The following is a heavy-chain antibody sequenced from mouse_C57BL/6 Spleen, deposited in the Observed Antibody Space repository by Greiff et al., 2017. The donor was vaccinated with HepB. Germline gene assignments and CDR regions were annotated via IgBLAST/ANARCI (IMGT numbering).Heavy chain of an antibody. D-gene: IGHD1-1*02. CDR2: IYPNSGST. J-gene: IGHJ4*01. Sequence: QVQLQQPGAELVKPGASVKLSCKASGYTFTSYWMHWVKQRPGQGLEWIGMIYPNSGSTNYNEKFKSKATLTVDKSASTAYMQHSSLTSEDSAVYYGEYFWELHGYAMDYWGQGTSVTVSS. CDR3: EYFWELHGYAMDY. CDR1: GYTFTSYW. V-gene: IGHV1-64*01.